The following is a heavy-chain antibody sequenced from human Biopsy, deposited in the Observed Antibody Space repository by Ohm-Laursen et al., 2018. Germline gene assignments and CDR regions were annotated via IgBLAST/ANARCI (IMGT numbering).Heavy chain of an antibody. CDR3: ATAIDRRFDY. D-gene: IGHD3-22*01. CDR2: ISSSSSTI. V-gene: IGHV3-11*01. Sequence: SLRLSCAASGFTFSDYYMSWNRQAPGKGLEFISYISSSSSTISYADSVKGRFTISRDNAKKSLYLQLNSLRAEDTAVYYCATAIDRRFDYWGQGTLVTVSS. J-gene: IGHJ4*02. CDR1: GFTFSDYY.